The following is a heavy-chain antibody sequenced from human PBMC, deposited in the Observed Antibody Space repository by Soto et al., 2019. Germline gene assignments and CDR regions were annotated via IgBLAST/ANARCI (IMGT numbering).Heavy chain of an antibody. Sequence: SETLSLTCTVSGGSISSYYWGWIRQQPGKGLEWIGYIYYSGSTNYNPSLKSRVTISVDTSKNQFSLKLSSVTAADTAVYYCARDRPDLRYFDWLSPDYYYYYMDVWGKGTTVTVSS. D-gene: IGHD3-9*01. CDR3: ARDRPDLRYFDWLSPDYYYYYMDV. CDR1: GGSISSYY. V-gene: IGHV4-59*01. J-gene: IGHJ6*03. CDR2: IYYSGST.